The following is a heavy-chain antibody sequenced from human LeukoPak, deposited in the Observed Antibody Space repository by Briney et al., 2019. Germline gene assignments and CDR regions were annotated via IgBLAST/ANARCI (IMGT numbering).Heavy chain of an antibody. V-gene: IGHV4-4*07. CDR3: PRASAAGLYYYYYMDV. Sequence: SETLSLTGNFSGGSISSYSWSWIRQPAGKGLEWIGRIYTSGGTNYNPSLKSRVTMSVDTSKNQFSLKLSSVTAADTAVYYCPRASAAGLYYYYYMDVWGKGTTVTVSS. D-gene: IGHD6-13*01. CDR1: GGSISSYS. CDR2: IYTSGGT. J-gene: IGHJ6*03.